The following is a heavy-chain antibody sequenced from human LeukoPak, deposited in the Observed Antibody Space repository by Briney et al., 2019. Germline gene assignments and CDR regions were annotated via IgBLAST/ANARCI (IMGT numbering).Heavy chain of an antibody. J-gene: IGHJ4*02. V-gene: IGHV3-23*01. Sequence: GGSLRLSCAASGFTFSSYAMSWVRQAPGKGLEWVSAISGSGGSTYYADSVKGRFTISRDNSKNTLYLQMNSLRAKDTAVYYCAKKIEMATISHFDYWGQGTLVTVSS. CDR2: ISGSGGST. CDR1: GFTFSSYA. D-gene: IGHD5-24*01. CDR3: AKKIEMATISHFDY.